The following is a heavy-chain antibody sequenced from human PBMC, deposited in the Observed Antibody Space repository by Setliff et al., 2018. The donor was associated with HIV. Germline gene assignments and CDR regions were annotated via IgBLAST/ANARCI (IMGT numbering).Heavy chain of an antibody. J-gene: IGHJ6*03. CDR1: GGSFSGYH. V-gene: IGHV4-34*01. CDR2: INHSGRT. Sequence: PSETLSLTCAVYGGSFSGYHWNWIRQPPGKGLEWIGEINHSGRTNYNPSLKSRVTISVDTSKNQFSLKLRSVTAADTAMYYCARVSITYWYSIPAFYYYYMDVWGKGTKVTVSS. CDR3: ARVSITYWYSIPAFYYYYMDV. D-gene: IGHD2-15*01.